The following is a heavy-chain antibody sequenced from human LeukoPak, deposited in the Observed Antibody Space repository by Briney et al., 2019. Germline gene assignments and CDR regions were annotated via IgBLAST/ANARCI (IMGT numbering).Heavy chain of an antibody. CDR3: ARERAAGNPSHFDY. J-gene: IGHJ4*02. V-gene: IGHV3-53*01. CDR2: IYSGGST. Sequence: GGSLRLSCAASGFTVSSNYMSWVRQAPGKGLEWVSVIYSGGSTYYADSVKGRFTISRDNSKNTLYLQMNSLRAEDTAVYYCARERAAGNPSHFDYWGQGSLVTVSS. D-gene: IGHD6-13*01. CDR1: GFTVSSNY.